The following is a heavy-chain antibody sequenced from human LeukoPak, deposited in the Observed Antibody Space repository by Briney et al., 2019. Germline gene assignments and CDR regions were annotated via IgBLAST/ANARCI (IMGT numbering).Heavy chain of an antibody. V-gene: IGHV3-23*01. Sequence: PGGSLRLSCAASGLRFSDFTMTWVRQAPGKGPEWVSAIGGRGGSTYYADSLGGRFTISRDNSKDMLYLQMNSLKVEDTATYYCGKEGGAWGQGTKVTVSS. J-gene: IGHJ5*02. CDR1: GLRFSDFT. CDR2: IGGRGGST. D-gene: IGHD3-16*01. CDR3: GKEGGA.